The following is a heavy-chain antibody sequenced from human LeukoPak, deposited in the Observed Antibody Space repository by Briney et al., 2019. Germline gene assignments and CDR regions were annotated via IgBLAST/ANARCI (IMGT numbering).Heavy chain of an antibody. D-gene: IGHD6-13*01. Sequence: GGSLRLSCAASGLTFSNYAMSWVRQAPGKGLEWVSGISWNSGSIGYADSVKGRFTISRDNAKNSLYLQMNSLRAEDTALYYCAKGQKTGYSSRDDAFDIWGQGTMVTVSS. CDR2: ISWNSGSI. CDR1: GLTFSNYA. V-gene: IGHV3-9*01. CDR3: AKGQKTGYSSRDDAFDI. J-gene: IGHJ3*02.